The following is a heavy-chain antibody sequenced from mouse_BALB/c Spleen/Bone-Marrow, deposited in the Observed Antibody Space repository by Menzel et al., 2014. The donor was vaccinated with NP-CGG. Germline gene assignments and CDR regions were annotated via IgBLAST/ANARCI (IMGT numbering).Heavy chain of an antibody. Sequence: QVQLKESGAELARPGASVKMSCKASGYTFTSYTMHWVKQRPGQGLEWIGYINPSSGYTNYNQKFKDKATLTADKSSSTAYMQLSSLTSEDSAVYYCAYGNYGYAMDYWGQGTPVTVSS. J-gene: IGHJ4*01. V-gene: IGHV1-4*01. CDR1: GYTFTSYT. D-gene: IGHD2-10*02. CDR2: INPSSGYT. CDR3: AYGNYGYAMDY.